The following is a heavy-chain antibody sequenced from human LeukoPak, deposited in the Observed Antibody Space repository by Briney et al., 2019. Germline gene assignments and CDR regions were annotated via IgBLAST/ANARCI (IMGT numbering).Heavy chain of an antibody. CDR2: INHSGST. V-gene: IGHV4-34*01. CDR3: ARGKFRFDP. J-gene: IGHJ5*02. Sequence: SETLSLTCAVYGGSFSGYYWSWIRQPPGKGLEWIGEINHSGSTNYNPSLKSRVTISVDTSKNQFSLKLSTVTAADTAVYYCARGKFRFDPWGQGTLVTVSS. CDR1: GGSFSGYY.